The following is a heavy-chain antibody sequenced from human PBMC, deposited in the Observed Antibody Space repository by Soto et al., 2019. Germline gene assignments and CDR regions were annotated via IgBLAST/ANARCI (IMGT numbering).Heavy chain of an antibody. Sequence: SETLSLTCTVSGGSISSYYWSWIRQPPGKGLEWIGYIYYSGSTNYNPSLKGRVTISVDTSKNQFSLKLSSVTAADTAVYYCARAIAAAGTIDYWGQGTLVTVSS. CDR3: ARAIAAAGTIDY. D-gene: IGHD6-13*01. CDR2: IYYSGST. J-gene: IGHJ4*02. CDR1: GGSISSYY. V-gene: IGHV4-59*01.